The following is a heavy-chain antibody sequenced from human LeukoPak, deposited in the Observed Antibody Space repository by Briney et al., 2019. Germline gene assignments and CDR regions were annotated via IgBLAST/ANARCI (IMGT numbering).Heavy chain of an antibody. Sequence: GESLRLSCAASGFPFSCYSMSWVRQPPGKGLEWVSSISGSWSSTYYADSVKGRLTISRDNSENTLYLQMNSLRAEDTAVYFCARATAMVTRYFDYWGQGTLVTVSS. D-gene: IGHD5-18*01. J-gene: IGHJ4*02. CDR2: ISGSWSST. V-gene: IGHV3-23*01. CDR3: ARATAMVTRYFDY. CDR1: GFPFSCYS.